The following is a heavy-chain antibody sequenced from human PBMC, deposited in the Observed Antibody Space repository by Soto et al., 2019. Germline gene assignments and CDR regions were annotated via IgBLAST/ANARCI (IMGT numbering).Heavy chain of an antibody. Sequence: PSETLSLTCAVSGGSISSGGYSWSWIRQPPGKGLEWIGYIYHSGSTNYNPSLKSRVTISVDTSKNQFSLKLSSVTAADTAVYYCARLGVGTTTFDYWGQGTLVTVSS. V-gene: IGHV4-30-2*01. CDR3: ARLGVGTTTFDY. CDR1: GGSISSGGYS. J-gene: IGHJ4*02. CDR2: IYHSGST. D-gene: IGHD1-1*01.